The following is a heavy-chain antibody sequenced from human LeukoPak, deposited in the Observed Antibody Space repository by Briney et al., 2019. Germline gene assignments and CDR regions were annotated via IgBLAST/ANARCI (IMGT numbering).Heavy chain of an antibody. CDR2: ISGSGGST. J-gene: IGHJ6*01. CDR1: GFTFSTYA. Sequence: GVSLRLSCAASGFTFSTYAMSWVRQAPGKGLEWVSAISGSGGSTYYADSVKGRFTISRDNSKNTLYLQMNSLRAGDTAVYYCAKGDYDILTGYYYYYGMDVWGQGTTVTVSS. V-gene: IGHV3-23*01. D-gene: IGHD3-9*01. CDR3: AKGDYDILTGYYYYYGMDV.